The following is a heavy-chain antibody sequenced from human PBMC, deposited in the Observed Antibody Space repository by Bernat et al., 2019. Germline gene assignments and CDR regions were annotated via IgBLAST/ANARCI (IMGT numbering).Heavy chain of an antibody. D-gene: IGHD3-10*01. Sequence: QLKLKESGPGRVKPSETLSLTCTAAGGSISSSSYYWGWIGKPPGKGLEGIGSIYYSGSTYYNPSLKSRVTISLDTSNTQFSLKLSSVTAADTAVYSCARHGGWFGEPYEGYYFDYWGQGTLVTVSS. CDR3: ARHGGWFGEPYEGYYFDY. J-gene: IGHJ4*02. CDR1: GGSISSSSYY. V-gene: IGHV4-39*01. CDR2: IYYSGST.